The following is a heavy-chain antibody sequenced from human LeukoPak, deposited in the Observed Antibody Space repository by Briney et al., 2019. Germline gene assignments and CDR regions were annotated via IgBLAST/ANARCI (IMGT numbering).Heavy chain of an antibody. CDR1: GGSFSGYY. J-gene: IGHJ3*02. D-gene: IGHD3-22*01. CDR3: ARDPVSGSSGAVADEGAFDI. Sequence: SETLSLTCAVYGGSFSGYYWSWIRQPPGKGLEWIGYIYYSGSTYYNPSLKSRVTISVDTSKNQFSLKLSSVTAADTAVYYCARDPVSGSSGAVADEGAFDIWGQGTMVTVSS. V-gene: IGHV4-30-4*08. CDR2: IYYSGST.